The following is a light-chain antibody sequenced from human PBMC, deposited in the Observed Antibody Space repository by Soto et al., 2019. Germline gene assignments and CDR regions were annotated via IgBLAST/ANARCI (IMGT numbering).Light chain of an antibody. J-gene: IGKJ2*02. Sequence: EIVLTQSPATLSLSPGERATLSCRASQSVSSYLAWYQQKPGQAPRPLIYDASNRATGIPARFSGSGSGTDFTLTISSLEPEDFAVYYCQQRSNWPCTFGQGTKLEIK. CDR1: QSVSSY. CDR2: DAS. V-gene: IGKV3-11*01. CDR3: QQRSNWPCT.